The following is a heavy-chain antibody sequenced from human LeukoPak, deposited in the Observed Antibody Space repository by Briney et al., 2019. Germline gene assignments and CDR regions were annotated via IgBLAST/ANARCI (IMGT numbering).Heavy chain of an antibody. CDR3: ATRVFCGGDCYSSHGMDV. V-gene: IGHV3-30*04. Sequence: PGGSLRLSCAASGFTFSNYAMHWVRQAPGKGLEWVAVISYDSSNQYYADSVKGRFTISRDNAKNSLYLQMNSLRPEDTAVYYCATRVFCGGDCYSSHGMDVWGPGTTVTVSS. CDR2: ISYDSSNQ. D-gene: IGHD2-21*02. J-gene: IGHJ6*02. CDR1: GFTFSNYA.